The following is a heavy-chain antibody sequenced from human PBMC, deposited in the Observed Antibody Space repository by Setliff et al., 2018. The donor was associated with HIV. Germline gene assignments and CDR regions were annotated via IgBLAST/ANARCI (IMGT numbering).Heavy chain of an antibody. J-gene: IGHJ4*02. CDR3: ARGYDYVGPGDY. CDR1: GLSFSKY. CDR2: IGSADDT. Sequence: GGSLRLSCAASGLSFSKYHWVRQPTGKGLEWVSVIGSADDTFYPGSMKGRFTISRDNAKNSLYLQMNSLRAEDTAVYYCARGYDYVGPGDYWGQGTLVTVPQ. V-gene: IGHV3-13*01. D-gene: IGHD3-16*01.